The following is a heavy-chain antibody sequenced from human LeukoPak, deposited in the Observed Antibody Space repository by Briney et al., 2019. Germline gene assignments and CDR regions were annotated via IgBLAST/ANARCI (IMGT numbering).Heavy chain of an antibody. CDR1: GYTFTGYY. D-gene: IGHD3-3*01. V-gene: IGHV1-24*01. J-gene: IGHJ1*01. CDR3: TREEWLFRYFQH. Sequence: GASVKVSCKASGYTFTGYYMHWVRQAPGQGLEWMGGFDPEKGDTIHAQKFLGRVTMTEDTSTHTAYMELSSLRSEDTAVYYCTREEWLFRYFQHWGQGTLVTVSS. CDR2: FDPEKGDT.